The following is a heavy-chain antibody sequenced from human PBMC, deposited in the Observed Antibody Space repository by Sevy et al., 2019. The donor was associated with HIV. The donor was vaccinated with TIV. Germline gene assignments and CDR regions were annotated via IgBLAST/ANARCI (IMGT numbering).Heavy chain of an antibody. J-gene: IGHJ6*02. CDR2: ISSSSSYI. CDR3: ARDDAHRSPAFGYYYYYGMDV. D-gene: IGHD3-16*01. CDR1: GFTFSSYS. Sequence: GGSLRLSCAASGFTFSSYSMNWVRQAPGKGLEWVSSISSSSSYIYYADSDKGRFTISRDNAKNSLYLQMNSLRAEDTAVYYCARDDAHRSPAFGYYYYYGMDVWGQGTTVTVSS. V-gene: IGHV3-21*01.